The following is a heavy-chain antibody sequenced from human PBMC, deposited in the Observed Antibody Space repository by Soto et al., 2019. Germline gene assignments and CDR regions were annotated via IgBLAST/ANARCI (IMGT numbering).Heavy chain of an antibody. Sequence: SVKVSCKASGGTFSSYAISWVRQAPGQGLEWMGGIIPIFGTANYAQKFQGRVTITADESTSTAYMELSSLRSEDTAVYYCARAKYSSSWQTSYYYYGMDVWGQGTTVTVSS. J-gene: IGHJ6*02. CDR1: GGTFSSYA. CDR3: ARAKYSSSWQTSYYYYGMDV. D-gene: IGHD6-13*01. V-gene: IGHV1-69*13. CDR2: IIPIFGTA.